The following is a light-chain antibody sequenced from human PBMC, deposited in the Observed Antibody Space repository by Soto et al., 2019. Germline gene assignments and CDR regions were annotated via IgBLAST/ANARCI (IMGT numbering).Light chain of an antibody. CDR1: STDVGAYNL. V-gene: IGLV2-23*02. Sequence: QSALTQPASVSGSPGQSITISCTGTSTDVGAYNLVSWYQQYPGKAPTLLLFEVNRRPSGVSSRFSGSKSGNTASLTISGLQAEDDADYFCCSYEGTYTSFVFGTGTKLTVL. CDR2: EVN. CDR3: CSYEGTYTSFV. J-gene: IGLJ1*01.